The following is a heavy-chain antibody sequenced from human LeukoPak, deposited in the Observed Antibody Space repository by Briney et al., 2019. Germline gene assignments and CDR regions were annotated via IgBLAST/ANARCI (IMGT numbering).Heavy chain of an antibody. CDR1: GGSISSSSYY. D-gene: IGHD3-10*01. CDR3: ARQSYGSGSYTPFDP. V-gene: IGHV4-39*01. CDR2: IYYSGST. Sequence: PSETLSLTCTVSGGSISSSSYYWGWIRQPPGKGLEWIGSIYYSGSTNYNPSLKSRVTISVDTSKNQFSLKLSSVTAADTAVYYCARQSYGSGSYTPFDPWGQGTLVTVSS. J-gene: IGHJ5*02.